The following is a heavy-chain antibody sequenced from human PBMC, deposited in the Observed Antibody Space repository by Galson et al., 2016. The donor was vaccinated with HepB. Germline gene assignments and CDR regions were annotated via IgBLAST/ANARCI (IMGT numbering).Heavy chain of an antibody. CDR1: GDSASSNSAA. CDR2: TYYRSKWYN. D-gene: IGHD4-11*01. CDR3: ARDLSTALDY. J-gene: IGHJ4*02. V-gene: IGHV6-1*01. Sequence: AISGDSASSNSAAWNWIRQSPSRGLEWLGRTYYRSKWYNDYAVSLKSRLTINPDTSKNQFSLQLTSVTPEDTAVYYCARDLSTALDYWGPGTLVTVSS.